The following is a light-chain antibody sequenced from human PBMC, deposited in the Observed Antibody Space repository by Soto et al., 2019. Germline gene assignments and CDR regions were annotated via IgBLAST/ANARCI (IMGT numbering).Light chain of an antibody. Sequence: EIVLTQSPGTLSLSPGERGTLSCMASQTVNSNYLAWYQRKPGQAPRLFIYGASNRATDIPHRLSGSGSGTVFTLTITRLEPEDFAVYYCQQYGSSPPTFGQGTKVQIK. J-gene: IGKJ1*01. CDR3: QQYGSSPPT. CDR1: QTVNSNY. V-gene: IGKV3-20*01. CDR2: GAS.